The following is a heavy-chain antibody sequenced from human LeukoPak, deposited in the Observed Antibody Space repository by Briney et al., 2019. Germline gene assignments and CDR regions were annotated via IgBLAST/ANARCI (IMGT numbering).Heavy chain of an antibody. CDR1: GYTLTELS. Sequence: ASVKVSCKVSGYTLTELSTHWVRQAPGKGLEWMGGFDPEDGETIYAQKFQGRVTMTEDTSTDTAYMELSSLRSEDTAVYYCATPARYCSSTSCYMRWDYWGQGTLVTVSS. CDR3: ATPARYCSSTSCYMRWDY. J-gene: IGHJ4*02. D-gene: IGHD2-2*02. CDR2: FDPEDGET. V-gene: IGHV1-24*01.